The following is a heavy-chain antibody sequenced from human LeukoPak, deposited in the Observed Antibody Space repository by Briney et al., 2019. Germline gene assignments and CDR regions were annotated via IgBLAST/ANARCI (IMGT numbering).Heavy chain of an antibody. CDR3: AKPITISGATDGFDI. Sequence: GGSLRLSCAASGFAFSNYWMNWVRQAPGKGLEWVANMKQDGSERYYVDSVKGRFTISRDNAKNSLHIEMNSLRAEDTAVYYCAKPITISGATDGFDIWGQGAKVTVSS. D-gene: IGHD3-3*01. CDR1: GFAFSNYW. CDR2: MKQDGSER. J-gene: IGHJ3*02. V-gene: IGHV3-7*01.